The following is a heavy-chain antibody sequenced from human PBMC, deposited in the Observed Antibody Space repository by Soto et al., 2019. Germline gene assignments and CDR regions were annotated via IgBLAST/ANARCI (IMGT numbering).Heavy chain of an antibody. J-gene: IGHJ4*02. CDR2: IIPDHGKA. D-gene: IGHD6-19*01. CDR3: ARGGIAVAGSDFDY. CDR1: GGTFSSYT. V-gene: IGHV1-69*08. Sequence: SVKVSCKASGGTFSSYTISWVRQAPGQGLEWMGRIIPDHGKANYAQKLQGRVTITTDTSTSTAYMELRSLRSDDTAVYYCARGGIAVAGSDFDYWGQGTLVTVSS.